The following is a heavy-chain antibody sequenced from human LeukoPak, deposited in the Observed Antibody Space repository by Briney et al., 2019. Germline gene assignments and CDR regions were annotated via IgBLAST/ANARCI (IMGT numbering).Heavy chain of an antibody. CDR3: ARGSWQLAEEVS. CDR1: GGSISSSSYF. CDR2: IYYSGST. D-gene: IGHD6-6*01. V-gene: IGHV4-39*07. J-gene: IGHJ5*02. Sequence: SETPSLTCTVSGGSISSSSYFWGWIRQPPGKGLEWIGSIYYSGSTYYNPSLKSRVTISVDKSKNQFSLRLSSVTAADTAVYYCARGSWQLAEEVSWGQGTLVTVSS.